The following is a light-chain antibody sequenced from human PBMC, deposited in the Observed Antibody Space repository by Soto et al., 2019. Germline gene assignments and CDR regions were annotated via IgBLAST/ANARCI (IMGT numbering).Light chain of an antibody. CDR1: SSDVGGYNY. CDR2: DVS. Sequence: QSVLTQPAAVSGSPGQSITISCTGTSSDVGGYNYVSWYQHHPGKAPKLIIYDVSNRPSGVSIRFSGSKSDNTASLTISGLQPEXEADYHCSSYTTSNTRQIVFGTGTKVTGL. CDR3: SSYTTSNTRQIV. V-gene: IGLV2-14*03. J-gene: IGLJ1*01.